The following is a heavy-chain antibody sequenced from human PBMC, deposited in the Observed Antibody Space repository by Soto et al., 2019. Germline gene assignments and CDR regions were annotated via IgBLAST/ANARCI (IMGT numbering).Heavy chain of an antibody. Sequence: QVQLVESGGGVVQPGRSLRLSCAASGFTFSSYGMHWVRQAPGKGLEWVAVIWYDGSNKYYADSVKGRFTISRDNSKNTMYLQMNSLRAEDTAVYYCTTDLGYCSGGSCYVGDGYMYWGQRTLVTVSS. V-gene: IGHV3-33*01. CDR2: IWYDGSNK. J-gene: IGHJ4*02. CDR3: TTDLGYCSGGSCYVGDGYMY. CDR1: GFTFSSYG. D-gene: IGHD2-15*01.